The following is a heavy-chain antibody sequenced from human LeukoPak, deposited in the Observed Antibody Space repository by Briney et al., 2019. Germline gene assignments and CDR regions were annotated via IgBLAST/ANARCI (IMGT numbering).Heavy chain of an antibody. Sequence: GGSLRLSCAASGFTFSNAWMSWVRQAPGKGLEWVGRIKSKSDGGTKDYAAPVKGRFTISRDDSKNTLYLQMNSLRAEDTAVYYCASYSSSWYSVGGYYYYMDVWGKGTTVTVSS. CDR3: ASYSSSWYSVGGYYYYMDV. CDR1: GFTFSNAW. CDR2: IKSKSDGGTK. V-gene: IGHV3-15*01. J-gene: IGHJ6*03. D-gene: IGHD6-13*01.